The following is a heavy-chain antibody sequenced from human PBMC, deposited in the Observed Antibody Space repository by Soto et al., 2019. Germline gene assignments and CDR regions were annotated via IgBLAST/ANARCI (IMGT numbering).Heavy chain of an antibody. Sequence: ASVKVSCKASVYTFTSYDIIWVRQAPGQGLEWMGWISASNGNTKYAQKLQGRVTMTTDTSTSTAYMELRSLRSDDTAVYYCARDVIAAVVDGVYYYGMGVWGQGTTVTVSS. CDR3: ARDVIAAVVDGVYYYGMGV. V-gene: IGHV1-18*01. CDR1: VYTFTSYD. CDR2: ISASNGNT. J-gene: IGHJ6*02. D-gene: IGHD6-13*01.